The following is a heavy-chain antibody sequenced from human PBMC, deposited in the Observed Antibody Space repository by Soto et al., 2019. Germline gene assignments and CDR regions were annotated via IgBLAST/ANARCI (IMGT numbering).Heavy chain of an antibody. CDR1: GYTFTSYD. CDR2: MNPISGNT. Sequence: QVQLVQSGAEVKKPGASVKVSCKASGYTFTSYDINWVRQATGQGLEWMGWMNPISGNTGYAQKFQGRVTMTRNTSISTAYMELSSLRSEDTAVYYCARGACGGDCYLYYYYGMDVWGQGTTVTVSS. V-gene: IGHV1-8*01. CDR3: ARGACGGDCYLYYYYGMDV. D-gene: IGHD2-21*02. J-gene: IGHJ6*02.